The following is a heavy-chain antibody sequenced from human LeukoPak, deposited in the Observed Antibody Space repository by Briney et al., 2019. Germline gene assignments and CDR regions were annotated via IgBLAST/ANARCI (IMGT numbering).Heavy chain of an antibody. CDR2: INPNSGGT. Sequence: GASVKVSCKASGDTFTGYYLHWVRQAPGQGLEWMGWINPNSGGTNYAQKFQGRVTMTRDTSISAAYMELSRLRSDDTAVYYCARIQSRIIAARPGNPAFDYWGRGTLVTVSS. CDR1: GDTFTGYY. D-gene: IGHD6-6*01. J-gene: IGHJ4*02. V-gene: IGHV1-2*02. CDR3: ARIQSRIIAARPGNPAFDY.